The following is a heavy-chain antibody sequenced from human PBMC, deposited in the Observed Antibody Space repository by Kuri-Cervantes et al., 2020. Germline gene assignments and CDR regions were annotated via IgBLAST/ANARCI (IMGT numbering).Heavy chain of an antibody. J-gene: IGHJ4*02. CDR1: GYTLTELS. D-gene: IGHD3-22*01. CDR3: ARTPKRPGYYYDSSGYYFDY. CDR2: IIPIFGTA. Sequence: SVKVSCKVSGYTLTELSMHWVRQAPGKGLEWMGGIIPIFGTANYAQKFQGRVTITADESTSTAYMELSSLRSEDTAVYYCARTPKRPGYYYDSSGYYFDYWGQGTLVTVSS. V-gene: IGHV1-69*13.